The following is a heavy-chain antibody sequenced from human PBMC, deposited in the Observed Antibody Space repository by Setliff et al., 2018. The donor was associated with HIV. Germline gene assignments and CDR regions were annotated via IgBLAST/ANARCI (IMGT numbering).Heavy chain of an antibody. CDR2: IYYSGSA. J-gene: IGHJ3*02. CDR1: GGFISSGDYY. D-gene: IGHD3-22*01. V-gene: IGHV4-30-4*08. Sequence: PSETLSLTCTVSGGFISSGDYYWSWIRQSPGKGLEWIGYIYYSGSAYYNPSFESRVTISVDTSKNQFSLKLSSVTAADTAVYYCAREMYYYDSTGYWRPDGFDIWGQGTMVT. CDR3: AREMYYYDSTGYWRPDGFDI.